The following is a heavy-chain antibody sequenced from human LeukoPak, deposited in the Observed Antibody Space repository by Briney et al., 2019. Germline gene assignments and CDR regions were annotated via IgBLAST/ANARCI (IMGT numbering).Heavy chain of an antibody. Sequence: SGGSLRLSCAASGFTFSSYAMSWVRQAPGKGLEWVSSISSSSSYIYYADSVKGRFTISRDNAKNSLYLQMNSLRAEDTAVYYCASVGYCSSTSCYVDYWGQGTLVTVSS. D-gene: IGHD2-2*01. CDR3: ASVGYCSSTSCYVDY. CDR2: ISSSSSYI. J-gene: IGHJ4*02. CDR1: GFTFSSYA. V-gene: IGHV3-21*01.